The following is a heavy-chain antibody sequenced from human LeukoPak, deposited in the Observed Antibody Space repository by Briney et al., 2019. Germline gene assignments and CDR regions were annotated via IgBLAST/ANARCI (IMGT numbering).Heavy chain of an antibody. CDR1: GGSFSGYY. CDR3: ARGCPYYYYYGMDV. Sequence: SETLSLTCAVYGGSFSGYYWSWIRQPPGKGLEWIGEINHSGSTNYNPSLKSRVTISVDTSKNQFSLKLSSVTAADTAVYYCARGCPYYYYYGMDVWGQGTTVTVSS. J-gene: IGHJ6*02. V-gene: IGHV4-34*01. CDR2: INHSGST.